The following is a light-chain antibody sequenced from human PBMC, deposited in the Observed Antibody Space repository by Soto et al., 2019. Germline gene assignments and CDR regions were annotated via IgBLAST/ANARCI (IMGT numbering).Light chain of an antibody. V-gene: IGKV3-20*01. CDR2: RAS. J-gene: IGKJ1*01. CDR3: QQYDSSPMT. CDR1: QSVSTH. Sequence: IVLRKFPPTRSVSPGERATFSCMASQSVSTHLARYHQKPGQAPRLLIYRASSRATGIPDRFSGSGSGTDFTLTITSLEPEDFAVYYCQQYDSSPMTFGQGTRVDIK.